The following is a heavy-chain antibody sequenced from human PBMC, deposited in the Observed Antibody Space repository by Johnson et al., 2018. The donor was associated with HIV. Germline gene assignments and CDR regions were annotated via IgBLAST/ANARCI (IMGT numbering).Heavy chain of an antibody. V-gene: IGHV3-43D*03. J-gene: IGHJ3*02. CDR3: ARIRVAVITEVGAFDI. D-gene: IGHD3-22*01. CDR1: GFTFDDYA. CDR2: ISWDGGST. Sequence: VQLVESGGGVVQPGGSLRLSCAASGFTFDDYAMHWVRQAPGKGLEWVSLISWDGGSTYYAHSVKGRFTISRDNSKSTLFLQMNSLRPEDTAVYYCARIRVAVITEVGAFDIWGQGTMVTVSS.